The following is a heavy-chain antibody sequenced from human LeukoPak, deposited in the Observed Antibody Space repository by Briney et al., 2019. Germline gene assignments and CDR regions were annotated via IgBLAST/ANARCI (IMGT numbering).Heavy chain of an antibody. V-gene: IGHV3-7*01. CDR3: ARGDSYGYTIGY. CDR1: GFTFRSFY. D-gene: IGHD5-18*01. CDR2: VNEDGRQI. Sequence: GGSLRLSCAASGFTFRSFYMSWVRQAPGKGLEWVAKVNEDGRQIYYADSVKGRFTISRDNAKNSLYLQMNSLRAEDTALYYCARGDSYGYTIGYWGQGTLVSVSS. J-gene: IGHJ4*02.